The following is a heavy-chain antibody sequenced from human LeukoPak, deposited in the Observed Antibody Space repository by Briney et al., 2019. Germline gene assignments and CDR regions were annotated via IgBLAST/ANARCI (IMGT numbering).Heavy chain of an antibody. CDR2: IIPILGIA. CDR3: AKESGYSGYHGAFDI. V-gene: IGHV1-69*04. Sequence: SVKVSCKASGGTFSSYGISWVRQAPGQGLEWMGRIIPILGIANYAQKFQGRVTITADKSTSTAYMELSSLRSEDTALYYCAKESGYSGYHGAFDIWGQGTMVTVSS. J-gene: IGHJ3*02. CDR1: GGTFSSYG. D-gene: IGHD5-12*01.